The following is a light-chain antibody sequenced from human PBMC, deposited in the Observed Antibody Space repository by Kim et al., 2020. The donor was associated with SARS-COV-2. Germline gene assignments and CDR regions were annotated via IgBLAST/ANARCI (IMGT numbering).Light chain of an antibody. V-gene: IGLV6-57*01. CDR2: EDN. J-gene: IGLJ3*02. CDR1: GGSIASNY. CDR3: QSYDRGV. Sequence: PGKTVTTACTRSGGSIASNYVQWCQQRPGGSPSTVIYEDNQRPSGVPDRFSGSIDSSSNSASLTISGLKTDDEADYYCQSYDRGVFGGGAKLTVL.